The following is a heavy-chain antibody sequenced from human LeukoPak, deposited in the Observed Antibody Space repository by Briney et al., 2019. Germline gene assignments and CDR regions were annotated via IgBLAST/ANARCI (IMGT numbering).Heavy chain of an antibody. CDR2: INHSGST. CDR1: GGSFSGYY. D-gene: IGHD5-12*01. V-gene: IGHV4-34*01. Sequence: PSETLSLTCAVYGGSFSGYYWSWIRQPPGKGLEWIGEINHSGSTNYNPSLKSRVTISVDTSKNQFSLKLSSVTAADTAVYYCARRALGVDIVATNPYYFDYWGQGTLVTVSS. J-gene: IGHJ4*02. CDR3: ARRALGVDIVATNPYYFDY.